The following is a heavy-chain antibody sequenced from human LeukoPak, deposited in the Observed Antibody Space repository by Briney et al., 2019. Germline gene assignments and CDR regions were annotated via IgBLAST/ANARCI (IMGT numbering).Heavy chain of an antibody. CDR2: IYNGGGT. D-gene: IGHD3-16*01. V-gene: IGHV3-53*01. CDR3: ARDWATALDY. CDR1: GFIVTSNY. Sequence: GGSLRLSRAASGFIVTSNYMNWVRQAPGKGLEWVSVIYNGGGTSYADSVKGRFTISRDNSKSTLYLQMNSLRVEDTAVYYCARDWATALDYWGQGTLVTVSS. J-gene: IGHJ4*02.